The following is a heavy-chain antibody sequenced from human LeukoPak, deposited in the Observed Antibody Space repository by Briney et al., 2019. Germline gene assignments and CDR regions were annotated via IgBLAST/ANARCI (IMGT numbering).Heavy chain of an antibody. J-gene: IGHJ4*02. CDR2: ISAYNGNT. CDR3: ARGLESYDSSTYPVLSS. CDR1: GYTFTSYG. Sequence: ASVKVSCKASGYTFTSYGISWVRQAPGQGLEWMGWISAYNGNTNYAQKLQGRVTMTTGTSTSTAYMELRSLRSDDTAVYYCARGLESYDSSTYPVLSSWGQGTLVTVSS. D-gene: IGHD3-22*01. V-gene: IGHV1-18*01.